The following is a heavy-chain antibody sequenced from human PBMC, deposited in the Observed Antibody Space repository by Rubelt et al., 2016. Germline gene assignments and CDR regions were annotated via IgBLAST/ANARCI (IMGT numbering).Heavy chain of an antibody. CDR2: ISAYTDNT. V-gene: IGHV1-18*01. CDR3: ARDYLRYFDF. J-gene: IGHJ4*02. CDR1: GYTFTSYG. Sequence: QVQLVQSGAEVKKPGASVKVSCKAAGYTFTSYGITWVRQSPGQGLEWMAWISAYTDNTNFAQKITGRLTMTTDTAPSTAYMELRSLRSDDTAVYYCARDYLRYFDFWGQGTLVTVSS. D-gene: IGHD5/OR15-5a*01.